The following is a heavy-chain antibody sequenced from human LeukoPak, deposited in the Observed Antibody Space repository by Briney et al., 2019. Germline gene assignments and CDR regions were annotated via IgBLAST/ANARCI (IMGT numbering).Heavy chain of an antibody. CDR1: GLSLSTRAVG. Sequence: SSPTLFHPTPALTRTCTCFGLSLSTRAVGVGLIRHPPVKSLECLALIYWDDDKSYRPSLKSRLTITKDTSKNQVVLTMTNMDPVDTATYYCAHQTGRWFDRWGQGTLVTVSS. V-gene: IGHV2-5*02. D-gene: IGHD1-14*01. CDR2: IYWDDDK. J-gene: IGHJ5*02. CDR3: AHQTGRWFDR.